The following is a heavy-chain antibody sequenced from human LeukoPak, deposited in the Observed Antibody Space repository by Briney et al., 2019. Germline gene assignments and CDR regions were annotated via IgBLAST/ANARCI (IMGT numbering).Heavy chain of an antibody. CDR1: GGTFSSYA. Sequence: SVKVSCKASGGTFSSYAISWVRQAPGQGLEWMGGIIPIFGTANYAQKFQGRVTIAVDESTSTAYMELSSLRSEDTAVYYCARVWGYCSGGSCSRDHWFDPWGQGTLVTVSS. CDR3: ARVWGYCSGGSCSRDHWFDP. D-gene: IGHD2-15*01. CDR2: IIPIFGTA. J-gene: IGHJ5*02. V-gene: IGHV1-69*13.